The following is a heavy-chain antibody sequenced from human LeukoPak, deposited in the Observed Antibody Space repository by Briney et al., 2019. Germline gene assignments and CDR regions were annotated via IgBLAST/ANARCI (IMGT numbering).Heavy chain of an antibody. CDR3: NTDINTIYDKVH. V-gene: IGHV3-15*01. CDR1: GLSFSGAW. D-gene: IGHD5/OR15-5a*01. CDR2: ITSRNDGETT. Sequence: GGSLRLSCATSGLSFSGAWMTWVRQPPGKGLEWVGRITSRNDGETTHYAAPVKGRFTISRDDSKNTIYLQMNSLKTEDTAVHYCNTDINTIYDKVHWGQGTLVTVSS. J-gene: IGHJ4*02.